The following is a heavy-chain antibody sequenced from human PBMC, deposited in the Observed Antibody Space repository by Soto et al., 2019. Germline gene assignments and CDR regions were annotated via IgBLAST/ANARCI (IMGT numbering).Heavy chain of an antibody. CDR3: AKVKYYDSSGYYTGSFDY. D-gene: IGHD3-22*01. J-gene: IGHJ4*02. Sequence: EVQLLESGGGLVQPGGSLRLSCAASGFTFSSYAMSWVRQAPGKGLEWVSAISGSGGSTYYADSVKGRFTISRDNSKNTLYLQMNSLRAEDTAVYYCAKVKYYDSSGYYTGSFDYWGQGTLVTVSS. CDR1: GFTFSSYA. CDR2: ISGSGGST. V-gene: IGHV3-23*01.